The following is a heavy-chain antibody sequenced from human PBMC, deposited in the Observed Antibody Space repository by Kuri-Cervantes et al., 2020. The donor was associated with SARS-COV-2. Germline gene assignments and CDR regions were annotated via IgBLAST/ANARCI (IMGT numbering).Heavy chain of an antibody. V-gene: IGHV4-30-4*08. D-gene: IGHD3-10*01. CDR1: GGSISSGDYY. Sequence: LRLSCTVSGGSISSGDYYWSWIRQPPGKGLEWIGYIYYSGSTYYNPSLKSRVTISVDTSKNQFSLKLSSVTAADTAVYYCAREEGYGSGSYGEGYWGQGTLVTVSS. CDR2: IYYSGST. J-gene: IGHJ4*02. CDR3: AREEGYGSGSYGEGY.